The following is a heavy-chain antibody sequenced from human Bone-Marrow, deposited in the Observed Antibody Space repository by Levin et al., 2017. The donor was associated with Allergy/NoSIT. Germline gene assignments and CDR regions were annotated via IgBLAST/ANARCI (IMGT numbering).Heavy chain of an antibody. CDR2: IYYSGST. CDR3: ARDGCRGGTCYGTDAFDF. CDR1: GGSVSSSSYY. Sequence: SETLSLTCTVSGGSVSSSSYYWSWIRQSPGKGLEWIGFIYYSGSTSYNPSLQSRVTISVDTSKNQFSLRLSSVTAADTAVYYCARDGCRGGTCYGTDAFDFWGQGTMVTVSS. V-gene: IGHV4-61*01. J-gene: IGHJ3*01. D-gene: IGHD2-15*01.